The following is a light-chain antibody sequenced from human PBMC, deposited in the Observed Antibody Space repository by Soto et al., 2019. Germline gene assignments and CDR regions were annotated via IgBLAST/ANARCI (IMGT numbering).Light chain of an antibody. J-gene: IGLJ1*01. CDR2: ENN. CDR3: ATWDSSLRAYV. CDR1: SSNIGNNY. Sequence: QSVLTQPPSVSVAPGQKVTISCSGSSSNIGNNYVSWYQQLPGTAPKLLIYENNKRPSGIPDRFSGSKSGTSATLGITGLQTGDEADYYCATWDSSLRAYVFGTGTKVTVL. V-gene: IGLV1-51*02.